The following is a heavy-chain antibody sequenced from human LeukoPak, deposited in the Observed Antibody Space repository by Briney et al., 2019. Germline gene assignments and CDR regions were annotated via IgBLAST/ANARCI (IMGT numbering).Heavy chain of an antibody. J-gene: IGHJ4*02. Sequence: ASVKVSCKASGYTLTGYYMHWVRQAPGQGLEWMGWINPDTGVTNCAQKFQGRVTMTRDTSITTAYMELSRLTSDDSAVYYCARDGALDYWGQGTLVTVSS. CDR2: INPDTGVT. D-gene: IGHD3-16*01. V-gene: IGHV1-2*02. CDR1: GYTLTGYY. CDR3: ARDGALDY.